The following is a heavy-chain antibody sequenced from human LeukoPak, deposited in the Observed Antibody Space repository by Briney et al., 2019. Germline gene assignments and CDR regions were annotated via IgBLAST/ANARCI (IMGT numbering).Heavy chain of an antibody. Sequence: PSQTLSLTCTVSGGSISSGGYYWSWIRQHPGKGLEWIGYIYYSGSTYYNPSLKSRVTISVDTSKNQFSLKLSSVTAAGTAVYYCARSEDIVGQQYYYGMDVWGQGTTVTVSS. CDR1: GGSISSGGYY. CDR2: IYYSGST. V-gene: IGHV4-31*03. D-gene: IGHD5-12*01. J-gene: IGHJ6*02. CDR3: ARSEDIVGQQYYYGMDV.